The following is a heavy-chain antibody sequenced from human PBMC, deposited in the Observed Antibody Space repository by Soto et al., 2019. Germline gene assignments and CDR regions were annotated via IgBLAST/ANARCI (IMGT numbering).Heavy chain of an antibody. CDR3: ARVIPLSVYDSSGLFDY. V-gene: IGHV1-69*13. CDR1: GGTFSSYA. J-gene: IGHJ4*02. Sequence: SVKVSCKASGGTFSSYAISWVRQAPGQGLEWMGGIIPIFGTANYAQKFQGRVTITADESTSTAYVELSSLRSEDTAVYYCARVIPLSVYDSSGLFDYWGQGTLVTVSS. CDR2: IIPIFGTA. D-gene: IGHD3-22*01.